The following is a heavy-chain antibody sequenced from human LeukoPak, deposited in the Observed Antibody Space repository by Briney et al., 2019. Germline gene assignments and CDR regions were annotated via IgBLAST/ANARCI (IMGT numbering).Heavy chain of an antibody. V-gene: IGHV3-21*04. J-gene: IGHJ5*02. CDR2: ISSSSSYI. CDR3: ARWYYYETSGLYYGSFDN. Sequence: GGSLRLSCEASGFTFSSYSMNWVRQAPGKGLEWVSRISSSSSYIYYTNSVKGRFTISRDNAKNSLYLQMNSLRAEDTAVYYCARWYYYETSGLYYGSFDNWGQGTLVTVSS. D-gene: IGHD3-22*01. CDR1: GFTFSSYS.